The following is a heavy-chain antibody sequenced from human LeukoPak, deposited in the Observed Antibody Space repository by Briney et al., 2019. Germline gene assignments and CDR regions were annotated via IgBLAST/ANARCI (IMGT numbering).Heavy chain of an antibody. V-gene: IGHV3-23*01. J-gene: IGHJ1*01. CDR1: GFTFSSYA. D-gene: IGHD2-2*01. Sequence: PGGSLRLSCAASGFTFSSYAMSWVRQAPGKGLEWVSAISGSGGSTYYADSVKGRFTISRDNSKNTLYLQMNSLRAEDTAVYYCATRYCSSTSCLRTPIPNFQHWGQGTLVTVSS. CDR2: ISGSGGST. CDR3: ATRYCSSTSCLRTPIPNFQH.